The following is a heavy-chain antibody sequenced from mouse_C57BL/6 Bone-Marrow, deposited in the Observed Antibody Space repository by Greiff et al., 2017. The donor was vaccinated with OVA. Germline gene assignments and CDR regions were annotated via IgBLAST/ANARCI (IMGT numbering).Heavy chain of an antibody. CDR2: INPNNGGT. V-gene: IGHV1-26*01. J-gene: IGHJ4*01. CDR1: GYTFTDYY. CDR3: ASFGYPYYAMDY. Sequence: VQLQQSGPELVKPGASVKISCKASGYTFTDYYMNWVKQSHGKSLEWIGDINPNNGGTSYNQKFKGKATLTVDKSSSTAYMELRSLTSEDSAVYYGASFGYPYYAMDYWGQGTSVTVSS. D-gene: IGHD2-2*01.